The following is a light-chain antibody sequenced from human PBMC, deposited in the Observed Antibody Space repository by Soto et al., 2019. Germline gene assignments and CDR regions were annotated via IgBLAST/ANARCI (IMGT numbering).Light chain of an antibody. CDR3: ELYGSSSWT. CDR2: GTS. J-gene: IGKJ1*01. CDR1: QSVSSSY. V-gene: IGKV3-20*01. Sequence: EIVLTQSPGTLSLSPGERATLSCRASQSVSSSYLAWYQQKPGQAPRLLIYGTSSRATAIPDRFSGSGSVTDFTLTISRLEPEDFEVYYCELYGSSSWTFGQGTKVDIK.